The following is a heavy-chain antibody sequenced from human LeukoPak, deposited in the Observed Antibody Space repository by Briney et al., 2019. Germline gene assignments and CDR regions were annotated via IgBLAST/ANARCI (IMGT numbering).Heavy chain of an antibody. CDR2: ISGDGGST. J-gene: IGHJ4*02. CDR1: GFTFDDYA. D-gene: IGHD2-15*01. CDR3: ARSVAASRDY. V-gene: IGHV3-43*02. Sequence: PGGSLRLSCAASGFTFDDYAMHWVRQAPGKGLEWVSLISGDGGSTYYADSVKGRFTISRDNAKNSLYLQMNSLRAEDTALYYCARSVAASRDYWGQGTLVTVSS.